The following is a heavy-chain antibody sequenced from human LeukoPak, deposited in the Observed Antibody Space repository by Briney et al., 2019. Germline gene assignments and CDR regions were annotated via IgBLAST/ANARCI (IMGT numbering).Heavy chain of an antibody. CDR2: ISAGGGST. D-gene: IGHD3-22*01. J-gene: IGHJ4*02. V-gene: IGHV3-23*01. CDR3: AKIVGSDYYDSSGYYPPDY. CDR1: GFTFTSYA. Sequence: GGSLRLSCAASGFTFTSYAMSWVRQAPGKGLEWVSGISAGGGSTYYADSVKGRFTISRDNSKNTLYLQMNSLRAEDTAVYYCAKIVGSDYYDSSGYYPPDYWGQGTLVTVSS.